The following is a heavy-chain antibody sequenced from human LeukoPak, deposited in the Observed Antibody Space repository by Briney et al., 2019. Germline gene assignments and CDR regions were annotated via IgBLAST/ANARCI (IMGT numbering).Heavy chain of an antibody. V-gene: IGHV1-2*02. J-gene: IGHJ4*02. D-gene: IGHD2-15*01. Sequence: EASVKVSCKGSGYTFTDYYLHWVRQAPGQGLERVGYINPRDGGTSSPPNFRGRVTMTTDASSSTVYMELSRLTSDDTAIYYCAREGNGLLSKDLDYWGQGTLVTVSS. CDR3: AREGNGLLSKDLDY. CDR2: INPRDGGT. CDR1: GYTFTDYY.